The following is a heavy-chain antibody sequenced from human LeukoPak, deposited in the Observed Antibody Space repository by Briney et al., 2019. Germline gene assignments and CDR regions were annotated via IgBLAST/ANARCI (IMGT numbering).Heavy chain of an antibody. CDR1: GGSLSRCF. CDR2: ISYSGST. CDR3: EMVNQIYHCQY. D-gene: IGHD5-18*01. J-gene: IGHJ4*02. V-gene: IGHV4-59*06. Sequence: SETLSHTSSLSGGSLSRCFLSWIRQPPGKGLEWIGYISYSGSTYYSPSLKSRVTISVDTSKNQFALKLSSVTAADTAVYYCEMVNQIYHCQYWGQRTLVTVSS.